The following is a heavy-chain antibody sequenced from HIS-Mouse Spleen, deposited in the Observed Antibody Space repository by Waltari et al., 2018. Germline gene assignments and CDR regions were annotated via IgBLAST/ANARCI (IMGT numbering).Heavy chain of an antibody. CDR2: ISGSGGST. J-gene: IGHJ4*02. CDR3: AKDRQWLVRIYFDY. V-gene: IGHV3-23*01. D-gene: IGHD6-19*01. CDR1: GFTFIRYA. Sequence: TASGFTFIRYAMSWVRPAPGKGLEWVPAISGSGGSTYYADSVKGRFTISRDNSKNTLYLQMNSLRAEDTAVYYCAKDRQWLVRIYFDYWGQGTLVTVSS.